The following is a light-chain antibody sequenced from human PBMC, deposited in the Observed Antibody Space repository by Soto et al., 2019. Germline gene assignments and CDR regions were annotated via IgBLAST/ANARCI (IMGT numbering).Light chain of an antibody. CDR2: GAS. CDR1: QSVTSTY. J-gene: IGKJ1*01. CDR3: QQRSKT. V-gene: IGKV3D-20*02. Sequence: EIVLTQSPGTLSLSPGERATLSCRASQSVTSTYLAWYQQKPGQAPRLLIYGASSRATGIPDRFSGSGSVTDFTLTISRLEPEDFAVYYCQQRSKTFGQGTKVEIK.